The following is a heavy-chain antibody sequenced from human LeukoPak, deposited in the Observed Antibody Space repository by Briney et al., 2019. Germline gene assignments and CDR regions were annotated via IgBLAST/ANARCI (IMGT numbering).Heavy chain of an antibody. CDR3: ARGDRKQQLANYYYYGMDV. CDR1: GGSLSGYY. V-gene: IGHV4-34*01. J-gene: IGHJ6*02. Sequence: SETLSLTRAVYGGSLSGYYWSWIRQPPGKGLEWIGEIHHSGSTNYNPSLKSRGTISVDTSKNQFSLKLSSVTAADTAVYYCARGDRKQQLANYYYYGMDVWGQGTTVTVSS. D-gene: IGHD6-13*01. CDR2: IHHSGST.